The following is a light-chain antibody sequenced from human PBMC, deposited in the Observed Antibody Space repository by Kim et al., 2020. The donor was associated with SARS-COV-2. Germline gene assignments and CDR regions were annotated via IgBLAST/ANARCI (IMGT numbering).Light chain of an antibody. Sequence: QSALTQPASVSGSPGQSITISCTGTRSDVGTYNYVSWYQQHPGKAPKLMIYDVSNRPSGVSNRFSASKSGNTASLSISGLQAEDEADYYCSSYTTSRVYVFGTGTKVTVL. CDR1: RSDVGTYNY. J-gene: IGLJ1*01. CDR3: SSYTTSRVYV. CDR2: DVS. V-gene: IGLV2-14*03.